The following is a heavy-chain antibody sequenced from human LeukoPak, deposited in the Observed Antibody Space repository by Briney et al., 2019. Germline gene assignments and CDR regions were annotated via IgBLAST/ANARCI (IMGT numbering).Heavy chain of an antibody. CDR2: INHSGST. Sequence: SETLSLTCAVYGGSFSGYYWSWIRQPPGKGLEWLGEINHSGSTNYNPSLKSRVTISVDTSKNQFSLKLSSATAEDTAVYYAAVSVDTAMAVGGFDYWGQGTLVTVSS. CDR3: AVSVDTAMAVGGFDY. J-gene: IGHJ4*02. D-gene: IGHD5-18*01. CDR1: GGSFSGYY. V-gene: IGHV4-34*01.